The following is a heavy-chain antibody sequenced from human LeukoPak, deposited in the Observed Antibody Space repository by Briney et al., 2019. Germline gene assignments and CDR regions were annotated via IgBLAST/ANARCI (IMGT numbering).Heavy chain of an antibody. CDR1: GFTFDDYA. J-gene: IGHJ3*02. V-gene: IGHV3-43*02. D-gene: IGHD6-13*01. CDR2: ISGDGGST. Sequence: PGGSLRLSCAASGFTFDDYAMHWVRQAPGKGLEWVSLISGDGGSTYYADSVKGRFTISRDNSKDSLYLQMNSLRTEDTALYYCAKDDSSSWYDAFDIWGQGTMVTVSS. CDR3: AKDDSSSWYDAFDI.